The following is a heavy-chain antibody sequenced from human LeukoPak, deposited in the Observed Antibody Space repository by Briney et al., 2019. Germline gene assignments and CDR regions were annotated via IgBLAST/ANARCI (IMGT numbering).Heavy chain of an antibody. CDR2: IKSKTDGGTT. D-gene: IGHD2-15*01. CDR3: TTGDWVAATLDY. V-gene: IGHV3-15*01. Sequence: PGGALRLSCAASGFTFSNAWMSWVRQAPGKGREWVGRIKSKTDGGTTDYAAPVKGRFTISRDDSKNTLYLQMNSLKTEDTAVYYCTTGDWVAATLDYWGQGTLVTVSS. CDR1: GFTFSNAW. J-gene: IGHJ4*02.